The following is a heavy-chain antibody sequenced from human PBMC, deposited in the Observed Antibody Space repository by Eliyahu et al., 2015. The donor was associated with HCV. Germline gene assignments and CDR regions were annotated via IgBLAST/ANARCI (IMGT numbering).Heavy chain of an antibody. D-gene: IGHD3-22*01. CDR3: RGGYYYDSSGYYYGMDV. CDR1: XGSISSSSYY. V-gene: IGHV4-39*07. CDR2: IYYSGST. Sequence: QLQLQESGPGLVKPSETLSLTCTVSXGSISSSSYYWGWIRQPPGKGLEWIGSIYYSGSTYYNPSLKSRVTISVDTSKNQFSLKLSSVTAADTAVYYCRGGYYYDSSGYYYGMDVWGQGTTVTVSS. J-gene: IGHJ6*02.